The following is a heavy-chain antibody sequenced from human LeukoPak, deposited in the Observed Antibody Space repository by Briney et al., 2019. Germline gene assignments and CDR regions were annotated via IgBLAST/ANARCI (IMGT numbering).Heavy chain of an antibody. CDR2: INPNSGGT. Sequence: ASVKVSCKASGYTFTGYYMHWVRQAPGQGLEWMGWINPNSGGTNYAQKFQGRVTMTRDTSISTAYMELSRLRSDDTAVYHCARVPRITMVEGWFDPWGQGTLVTVSS. CDR3: ARVPRITMVEGWFDP. D-gene: IGHD3-10*01. J-gene: IGHJ5*02. V-gene: IGHV1-2*02. CDR1: GYTFTGYY.